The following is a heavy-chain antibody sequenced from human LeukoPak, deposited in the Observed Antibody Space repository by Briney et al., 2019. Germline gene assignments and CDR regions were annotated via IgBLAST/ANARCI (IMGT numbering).Heavy chain of an antibody. D-gene: IGHD1-26*01. V-gene: IGHV3-23*01. CDR3: AEGGAGQIVKGY. CDR2: IGETGTHT. Sequence: GGSLRLSCAASGFTFSNYAMKWVRQAPGKGLEWVSSIGETGTHTYYADSVKGRFTISRDNSMNTLFLQMNSLRADDTAVYYCAEGGAGQIVKGYWGQGTLVTVSS. J-gene: IGHJ4*02. CDR1: GFTFSNYA.